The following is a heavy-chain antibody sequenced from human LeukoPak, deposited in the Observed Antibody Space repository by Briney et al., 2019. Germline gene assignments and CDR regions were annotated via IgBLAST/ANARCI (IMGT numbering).Heavy chain of an antibody. CDR3: ARADYDFWSGYYRTFDY. CDR2: INHSAST. CDR1: GGSFSGYY. Sequence: TSETLSLTCAVYGGSFSGYYWTWIRQPPGKGLEWIGEINHSASTNYNPSLKSRVTISVDTSKNQFSLKLSSVTAADTAVYYCARADYDFWSGYYRTFDYWGQGTLVTVSS. J-gene: IGHJ4*02. D-gene: IGHD3-3*01. V-gene: IGHV4-34*01.